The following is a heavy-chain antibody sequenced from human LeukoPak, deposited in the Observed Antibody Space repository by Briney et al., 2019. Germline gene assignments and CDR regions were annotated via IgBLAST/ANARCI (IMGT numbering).Heavy chain of an antibody. CDR1: SYTFTSYG. D-gene: IGHD3-9*01. CDR2: IGAYNGNT. CDR3: ARAPTDFDYSGVYYFDY. V-gene: IGHV1-18*01. J-gene: IGHJ4*02. Sequence: ASVKVSCKASSYTFTSYGISWVRQAPGQGLEWMGWIGAYNGNTNYAQKLQGRVTMTTDTSTSTAYMELRSLRSDDTAVYYCARAPTDFDYSGVYYFDYWGQGTLVTVSS.